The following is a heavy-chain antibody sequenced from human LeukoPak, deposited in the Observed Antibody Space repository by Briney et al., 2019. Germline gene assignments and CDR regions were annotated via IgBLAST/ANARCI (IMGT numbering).Heavy chain of an antibody. CDR3: AKEIDVLRFLEWSPLPLYYYYGMDV. Sequence: ASVKVSCKASGYTFTGYYMHWVRQAPGQGLEWMGRINPNSGGTNYAQKFQGRVTMTRDTSISTAYMELSRLRSDDTAVYYCAKEIDVLRFLEWSPLPLYYYYGMDVWGQGTTVTVSS. CDR2: INPNSGGT. D-gene: IGHD3-3*01. J-gene: IGHJ6*02. CDR1: GYTFTGYY. V-gene: IGHV1-2*06.